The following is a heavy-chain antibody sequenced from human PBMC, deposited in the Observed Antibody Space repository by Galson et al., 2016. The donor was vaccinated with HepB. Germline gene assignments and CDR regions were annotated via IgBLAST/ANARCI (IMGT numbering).Heavy chain of an antibody. J-gene: IGHJ4*02. V-gene: IGHV3-23*01. D-gene: IGHD6-19*01. CDR3: ARDQLGGWYEEY. Sequence: SLRLSCAASGFTFSNYAMSWVRQAPGKRLEWVSSISGSGANFYYADSVQGRFSISRDSATSTLYLQMNSLKVEDTAIYYCARDQLGGWYEEYWGQGTLATVSS. CDR1: GFTFSNYA. CDR2: ISGSGANF.